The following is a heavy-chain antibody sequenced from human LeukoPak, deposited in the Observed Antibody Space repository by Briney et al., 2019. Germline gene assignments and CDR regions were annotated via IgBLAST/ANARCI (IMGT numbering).Heavy chain of an antibody. CDR1: GFTFDNYA. J-gene: IGHJ4*02. D-gene: IGHD6-19*01. CDR3: AKVRGTYSSGYFFDY. CDR2: ISWNSGYI. Sequence: PGGPLRLSCAASGFTFDNYAMHWVRHAPGKGLEWLSIISWNSGYIGYVDSVKGRFTISRDNAKMSLDLQMNSLRAEDTAFYYCAKVRGTYSSGYFFDYWGQGTLVTVSS. V-gene: IGHV3-9*01.